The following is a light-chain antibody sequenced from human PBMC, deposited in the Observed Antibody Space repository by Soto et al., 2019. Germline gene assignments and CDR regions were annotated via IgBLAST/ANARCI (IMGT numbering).Light chain of an antibody. J-gene: IGKJ5*01. CDR1: QSISSY. CDR2: AAS. CDR3: QQANSFPIT. Sequence: DIRMTQSPSSLSASVGDRVTITCRASQSISSYLNWYQQKPGKAPKFLIYAASSLQSGVPSRFSGSGSGTDFTLTISSLQPEDFATYYCQQANSFPITFGQGTRLRL. V-gene: IGKV1-39*01.